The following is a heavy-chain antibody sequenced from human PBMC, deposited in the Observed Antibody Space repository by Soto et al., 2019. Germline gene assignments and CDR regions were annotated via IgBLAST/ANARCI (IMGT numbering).Heavy chain of an antibody. Sequence: SETLSLTCAVSGGSISSSNWLRCVRQPPGKGLEWIGEIYHSGSTNYNPSLKSRVTISVDNSKNQVSLKLRSVTAADTALYYCARAQQKLVLYHFAYGGQGTIVTVSS. CDR1: GGSISSSNW. CDR2: IYHSGST. CDR3: ARAQQKLVLYHFAY. V-gene: IGHV4-4*02. D-gene: IGHD6-13*01. J-gene: IGHJ4*02.